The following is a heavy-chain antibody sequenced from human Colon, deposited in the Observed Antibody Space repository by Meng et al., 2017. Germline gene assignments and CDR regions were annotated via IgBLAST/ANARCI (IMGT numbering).Heavy chain of an antibody. D-gene: IGHD6-19*01. Sequence: QVGSGTFKLSWSRSLSCAFVGGSVCGYPWSCVRQPPGRGLAWIGQINHTGNTSYNPSLNSRLTISVDTSKNQFSLILSSVTAADTALYYCARSVRLGGAGKSGAYWGQGTLVTVSS. CDR3: ARSVRLGGAGKSGAY. CDR2: INHTGNT. J-gene: IGHJ4*02. CDR1: GGSVCGYP. V-gene: IGHV4-34*02.